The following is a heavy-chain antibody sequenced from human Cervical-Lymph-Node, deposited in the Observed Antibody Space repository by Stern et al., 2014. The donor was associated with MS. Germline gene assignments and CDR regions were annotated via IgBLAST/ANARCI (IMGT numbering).Heavy chain of an antibody. CDR3: AGDRHSSGFDH. D-gene: IGHD3-22*01. Sequence: VQLGQSGAEVKKPGSSVKVSCKASGGTFRNYAITWFRQAPGRGLEWMGDTNPIFGTTNYAQKFQGRVTMTAHESTAAAYMELSGLRSEDSAVYYCAGDRHSSGFDHWGQGTLVTVSS. V-gene: IGHV1-69*01. J-gene: IGHJ4*02. CDR2: TNPIFGTT. CDR1: GGTFRNYA.